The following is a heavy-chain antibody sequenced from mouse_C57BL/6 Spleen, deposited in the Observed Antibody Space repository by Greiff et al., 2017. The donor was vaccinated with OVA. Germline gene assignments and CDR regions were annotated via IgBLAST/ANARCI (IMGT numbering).Heavy chain of an antibody. Sequence: VQLVESGAELVRPGASVTLSCKASGYTFTDYEMHWVKQTPVHGLEWIGAIDPETGGTAYNQKFKGKAILTADKSSSTAYMELRSLTSEDSAVYYCTTDPFFAYWGQGTLVTVSA. V-gene: IGHV1-15*01. CDR2: IDPETGGT. J-gene: IGHJ3*01. CDR1: GYTFTDYE. CDR3: TTDPFFAY.